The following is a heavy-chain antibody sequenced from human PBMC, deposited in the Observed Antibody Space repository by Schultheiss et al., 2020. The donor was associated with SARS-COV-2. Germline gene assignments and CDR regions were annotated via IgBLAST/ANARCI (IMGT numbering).Heavy chain of an antibody. D-gene: IGHD2-15*01. CDR2: ISGSGGST. CDR1: GFTFSSYA. V-gene: IGHV3-23*01. Sequence: GESLKISCAASGFTFSSYAMSWVRQAPGKGLEWVSAISGSGGSTYYADSVKGRFTISRDNSKNTLYLQMNSLRAEDTAVYYCAKEGGCSGGSCYSYIDYWGQGTLVTVSS. CDR3: AKEGGCSGGSCYSYIDY. J-gene: IGHJ4*02.